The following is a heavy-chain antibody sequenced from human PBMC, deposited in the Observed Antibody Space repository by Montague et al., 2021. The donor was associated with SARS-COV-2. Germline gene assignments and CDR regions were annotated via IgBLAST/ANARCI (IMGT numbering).Heavy chain of an antibody. CDR3: ARGLSGTYSGGWGPVALVGFSRDMDV. J-gene: IGHJ6*02. CDR2: IYYSGXT. V-gene: IGHV4-39*01. CDR1: GGSISSSSYY. D-gene: IGHD6-25*01. Sequence: SETLSLTCTVSGGSISSSSYYWGWIRQPPGKGLEWIGSIYYSGXTXYXXXXKGRVTISVDTSKNQFSLKLTSVTAADTAVYYCARGLSGTYSGGWGPVALVGFSRDMDVWGRGTTVTVSS.